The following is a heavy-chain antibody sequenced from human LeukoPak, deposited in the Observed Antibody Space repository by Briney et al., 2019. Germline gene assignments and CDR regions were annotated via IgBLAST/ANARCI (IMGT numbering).Heavy chain of an antibody. J-gene: IGHJ3*02. CDR3: AKVSLNMVNDAFDI. Sequence: GGSLRLSCAASEFTFSSYGMHWVRQTPGRGLEWVAFIRYDGSTKYYRDSVKGRFTISRDNSKNTLYLQMNSLRAEDTAMYYCAKVSLNMVNDAFDIWGQGTMVSVSS. CDR1: EFTFSSYG. V-gene: IGHV3-30*02. CDR2: IRYDGSTK. D-gene: IGHD4/OR15-4a*01.